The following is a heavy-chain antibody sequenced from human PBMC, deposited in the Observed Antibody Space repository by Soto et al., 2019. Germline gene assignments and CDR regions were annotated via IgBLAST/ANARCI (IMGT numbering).Heavy chain of an antibody. CDR2: IYHSGST. CDR1: GDSISSGGYS. Sequence: SETLSLTCAVSGDSISSGGYSWSWIRQPPGKGLECIGYIYHSGSTYYNPSLKSRVTISVDRSKNQLSLKLSSVTAADTAVYYCARGTTTVTTFDYWGQGTLVTVSS. CDR3: ARGTTTVTTFDY. D-gene: IGHD4-17*01. V-gene: IGHV4-30-2*01. J-gene: IGHJ4*02.